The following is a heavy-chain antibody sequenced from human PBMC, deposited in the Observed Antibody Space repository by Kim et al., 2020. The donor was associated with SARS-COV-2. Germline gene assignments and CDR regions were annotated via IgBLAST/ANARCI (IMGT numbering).Heavy chain of an antibody. J-gene: IGHJ3*02. CDR1: GFTISSLW. Sequence: GGSLRLSCAASGFTISSLWMHWVRQAPGKGLVWVSRIKDDGSTTNYAASVKGRFTVSRDNAKNTLYLHMKSLRAEDAAVYYCASDRSAAFDIWGQGTMVTVSS. CDR2: IKDDGSTT. V-gene: IGHV3-74*01. D-gene: IGHD3-3*01. CDR3: ASDRSAAFDI.